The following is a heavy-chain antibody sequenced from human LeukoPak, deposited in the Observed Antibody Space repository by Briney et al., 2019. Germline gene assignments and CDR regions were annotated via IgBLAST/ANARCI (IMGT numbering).Heavy chain of an antibody. Sequence: SETLSLTCTVSGGSFRNYYWSWIRQPAGKGLEWIGRIYFSGTTNFNPSLKSRVTMSVDTSKNQFSLKLSSVTAADTAVYYCARETYQSGGSSDYWGQGTLVTVSS. CDR2: IYFSGTT. J-gene: IGHJ4*02. V-gene: IGHV4-4*07. CDR3: ARETYQSGGSSDY. CDR1: GGSFRNYY. D-gene: IGHD2-2*01.